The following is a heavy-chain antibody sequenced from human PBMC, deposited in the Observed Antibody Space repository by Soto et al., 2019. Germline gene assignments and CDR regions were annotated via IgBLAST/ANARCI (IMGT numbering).Heavy chain of an antibody. CDR3: ARAGLYGGHSAWYFDL. CDR2: INPDGGYT. V-gene: IGHV1-46*01. CDR1: GYSLTNFY. D-gene: IGHD4-17*01. Sequence: QVQLVQSGAELKKPGASVKVSCKASGYSLTNFYIHWIRQAPGHGLEWLGMINPDGGYTKTPQSFQGRVSMTTDMSAATAYMDVSGLKLNDTAVYYCARAGLYGGHSAWYFDLWGRGTLVTVSS. J-gene: IGHJ2*01.